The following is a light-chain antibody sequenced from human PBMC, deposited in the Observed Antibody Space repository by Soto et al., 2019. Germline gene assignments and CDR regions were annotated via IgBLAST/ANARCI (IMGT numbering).Light chain of an antibody. CDR1: QGIRND. V-gene: IGKV1-6*01. J-gene: IGKJ4*01. Sequence: AIQMTQSPSSLCASVGDRVTITCRASQGIRNDLGWYQQKPGKAPNLLIYAASSLQSGVPSTFSGSGSGTDFTLTISSLQPEDFATYYCLQVYNYPLTFGGGTKVDIK. CDR2: AAS. CDR3: LQVYNYPLT.